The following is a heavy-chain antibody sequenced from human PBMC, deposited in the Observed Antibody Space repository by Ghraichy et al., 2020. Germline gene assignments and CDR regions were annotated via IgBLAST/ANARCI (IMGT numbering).Heavy chain of an antibody. CDR3: ARGQNIPVYYYGMDV. D-gene: IGHD2/OR15-2a*01. CDR1: GYTFTSYY. CDR2: INPSGGST. J-gene: IGHJ6*02. V-gene: IGHV1-46*01. Sequence: ASVKVSCKASGYTFTSYYMHWVRQAPGQGLEWMGIINPSGGSTSYAQKFQGRVTMTRDTSTSTVYMELSSLRSEDTAVYYCARGQNIPVYYYGMDVWGQGTTVTVSS.